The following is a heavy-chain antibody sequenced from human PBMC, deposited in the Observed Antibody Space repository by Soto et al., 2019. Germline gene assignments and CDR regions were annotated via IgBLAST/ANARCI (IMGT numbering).Heavy chain of an antibody. Sequence: GGSLRRSCATSGFIFIDYYIHWIRQAPLKVLWWFSGIYTFGSTYYADSVKDRFTRSRDNGNNRWYRQMNSLRVYDTAVYYCASLRGGARGTWGQGTLVTVSS. D-gene: IGHD3-10*01. CDR1: GFIFIDYY. CDR2: IYTFGST. CDR3: ASLRGGARGT. V-gene: IGHV3-66*01. J-gene: IGHJ5*02.